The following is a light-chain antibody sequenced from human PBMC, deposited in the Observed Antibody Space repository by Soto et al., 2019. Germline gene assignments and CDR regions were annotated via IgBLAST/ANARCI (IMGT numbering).Light chain of an antibody. CDR1: KLGDKY. CDR2: XDX. J-gene: IGLJ2*01. CDR3: QAWDSSTVV. Sequence: SYELTQPPSVSVSPGQTASITCSGDKLGDKYACWYQQKPGQSPVXVIYXDXXRPSXXXERXSXXXXXXXXTXTISXTQAMDEADYYCQAWDSSTVVFGGGTKLTVL. V-gene: IGLV3-1*01.